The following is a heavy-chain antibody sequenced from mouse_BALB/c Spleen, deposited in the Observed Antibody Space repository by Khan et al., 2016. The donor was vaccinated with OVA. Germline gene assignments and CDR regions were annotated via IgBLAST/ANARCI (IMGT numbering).Heavy chain of an antibody. CDR2: ISYSGNT. V-gene: IGHV3-2*02. Sequence: EVQLQESGPGLVKPSQSLSLTCTVTGFSITSDYAWNWIRQFPGNKLEWMGYISYSGNTKYNPSLKSRIPITRDPSKNQFFLQLNSVTIEDTATDYCARVYGGDFDYWGQGTTLTVSS. J-gene: IGHJ2*01. CDR3: ARVYGGDFDY. CDR1: GFSITSDYA. D-gene: IGHD1-1*01.